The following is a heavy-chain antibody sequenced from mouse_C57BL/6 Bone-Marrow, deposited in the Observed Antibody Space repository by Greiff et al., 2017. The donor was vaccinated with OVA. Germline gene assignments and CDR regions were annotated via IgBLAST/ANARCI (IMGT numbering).Heavy chain of an antibody. CDR1: GYSFTGYY. CDR2: INPSTGGT. Sequence: EVQLQESGPELVKPGASVKISCKASGYSFTGYYMNWVKQSPEKSLEWIGEINPSTGGTTYNQKFKAKATLTVDKSSSTAYMQLKSLTSEDSAVYYCARWGWDVGEFAYWGQGTLVTVSA. V-gene: IGHV1-42*01. CDR3: ARWGWDVGEFAY. D-gene: IGHD4-1*01. J-gene: IGHJ3*01.